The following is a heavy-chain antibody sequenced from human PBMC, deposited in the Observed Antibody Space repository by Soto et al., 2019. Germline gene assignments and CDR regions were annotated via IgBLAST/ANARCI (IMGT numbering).Heavy chain of an antibody. CDR2: ISGSGGST. V-gene: IGHV3-23*01. D-gene: IGHD3-10*01. CDR1: GFTFSSYA. J-gene: IGHJ4*02. CDR3: AKKDSYGVAEAITDY. Sequence: GGSLRLSCAASGFTFSSYAMSWVRQAPGKGLEWVSAISGSGGSTYYADSVKGRFTISRDNSKNTLYLQMNSLRAEDTAVYYCAKKDSYGVAEAITDYWGQGTLVTVSS.